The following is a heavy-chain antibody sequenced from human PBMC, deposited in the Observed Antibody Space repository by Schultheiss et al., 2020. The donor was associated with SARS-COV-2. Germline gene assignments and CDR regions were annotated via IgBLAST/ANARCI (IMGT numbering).Heavy chain of an antibody. D-gene: IGHD5-24*01. CDR2: INHSGST. V-gene: IGHV4-34*01. CDR1: GGSFSGYY. J-gene: IGHJ3*02. CDR3: ARVGVEMATIDAFDI. Sequence: SETLSLTCAVYGGSFSGYYWSWIRQPPGKGLEWIGEINHSGSTNYNPSLKSRVTISVDTSKNQFSLKLSSVTAADTAVYYCARVGVEMATIDAFDIWGQGTTVTVSS.